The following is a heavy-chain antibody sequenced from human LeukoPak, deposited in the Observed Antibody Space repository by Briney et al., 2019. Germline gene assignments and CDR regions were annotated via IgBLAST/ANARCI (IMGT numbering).Heavy chain of an antibody. CDR3: ARDSVDIVVVPAAYDY. V-gene: IGHV1-18*01. Sequence: ASVTVSCKASGYTFTSYGISWVRQAPGQGLEWMGWISAYNGNTNYAQKLQGRVTMTTDTSTSTAYMELRSLRSDDTAVYYCARDSVDIVVVPAAYDYWGQGTLVTVSS. CDR1: GYTFTSYG. J-gene: IGHJ4*02. D-gene: IGHD2-2*03. CDR2: ISAYNGNT.